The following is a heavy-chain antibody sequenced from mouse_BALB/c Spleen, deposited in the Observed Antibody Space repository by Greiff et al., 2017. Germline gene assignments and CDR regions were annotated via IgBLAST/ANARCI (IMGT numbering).Heavy chain of an antibody. CDR3: ARRGDY. V-gene: IGHV5-4*02. J-gene: IGHJ4*01. CDR1: GFSFSDYY. Sequence: EVQRVESGGGLVTPGGSLKLSCAASGFSFSDYYMYWVRQTPEKRLEWVATISDGGSYTYYPASVKGRFTISRDNAKNNLYLQMSSLKSEDTAMYYCARRGDYWGQGTSVTVSS. CDR2: ISDGGSYT.